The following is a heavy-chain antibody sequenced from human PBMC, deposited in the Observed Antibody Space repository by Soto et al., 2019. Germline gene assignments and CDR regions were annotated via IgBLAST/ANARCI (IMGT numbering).Heavy chain of an antibody. Sequence: SETLSLTYTVSGDSVRKYYWTWIRQQAGKGLEWIGRIYTTRSPNYNPSLQSRVTLSVDTSKNQFSLKLNLTSVTAADTAVYYCARSPAYGDYANLDTWGQGTLVTVSS. D-gene: IGHD4-17*01. CDR1: GDSVRKYY. CDR3: ARSPAYGDYANLDT. J-gene: IGHJ5*02. CDR2: IYTTRSP. V-gene: IGHV4-4*07.